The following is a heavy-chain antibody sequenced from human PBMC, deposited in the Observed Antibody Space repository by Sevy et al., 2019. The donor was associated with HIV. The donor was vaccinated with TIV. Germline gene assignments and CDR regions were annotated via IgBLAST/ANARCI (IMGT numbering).Heavy chain of an antibody. Sequence: ASLKVSFKVSGYTLNEFSMHWVRQAPGKGLEWMTTFDPEDGDPEDGKTIYAQKFLGRVTVTEDTSTDTAYMELSSLRSEDTAVYYCATTKDYYDSSGYPFDYWGQGTLVTVSS. CDR3: ATTKDYYDSSGYPFDY. CDR1: GYTLNEFS. J-gene: IGHJ4*02. CDR2: FDPEDGDPEDGKT. D-gene: IGHD3-22*01. V-gene: IGHV1-24*01.